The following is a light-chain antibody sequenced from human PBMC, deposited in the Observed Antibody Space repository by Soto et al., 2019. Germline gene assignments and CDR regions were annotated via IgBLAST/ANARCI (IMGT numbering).Light chain of an antibody. CDR3: QQYNTWPLT. CDR1: QSVSSN. V-gene: IGKV3-15*01. J-gene: IGKJ3*01. Sequence: ETVMTQSPATLSVSPGERPTLSCRASQSVSSNLAWYQQKPGQAPRLLIYDASTRATGIPARFSGSGSGTELTLTISSLQSEDFAAYYCQQYNTWPLTFGPGTKVDIK. CDR2: DAS.